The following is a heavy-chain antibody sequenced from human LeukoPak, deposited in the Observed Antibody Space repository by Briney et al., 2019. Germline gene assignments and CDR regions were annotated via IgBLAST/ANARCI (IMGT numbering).Heavy chain of an antibody. CDR1: GYTFSDYY. J-gene: IGHJ4*02. D-gene: IGHD2-2*01. CDR3: ARQLETTSWFDY. V-gene: IGHV1-2*06. CDR2: ISPNSGGT. Sequence: ASVKVSCKASGYTFSDYYLNWVRLAPGQGLEWMGRISPNSGGTDYTQKFQGKVTMTRDASISTVYMDLNRLRSDDTAIYYCARQLETTSWFDYWGQGTLVIVSS.